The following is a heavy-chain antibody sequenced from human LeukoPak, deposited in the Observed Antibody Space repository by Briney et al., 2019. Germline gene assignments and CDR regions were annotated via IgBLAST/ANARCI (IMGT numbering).Heavy chain of an antibody. CDR2: VRYDSSNK. V-gene: IGHV3-30*02. Sequence: PGGSLRLSCAASGFTFSGYGMHWVRQAPGKGLEWVAFVRYDSSNKYYADSVKGRFTISRDNAKNSMYLQMNSLRAEDTALYYCARDLSYYDSSGYSPGAFDIWGQGTMVTVSS. D-gene: IGHD3-22*01. CDR1: GFTFSGYG. J-gene: IGHJ3*02. CDR3: ARDLSYYDSSGYSPGAFDI.